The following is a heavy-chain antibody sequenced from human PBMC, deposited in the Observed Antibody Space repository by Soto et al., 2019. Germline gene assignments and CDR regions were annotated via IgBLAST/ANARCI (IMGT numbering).Heavy chain of an antibody. J-gene: IGHJ4*02. CDR1: GFTFSSYA. CDR3: AKDPPLTGGAKPFDY. CDR2: ISGSGGST. D-gene: IGHD7-27*01. Sequence: GGSLRLSCAASGFTFSSYAMSWVRQAPGKGLEWVSAISGSGGSTYYADSVKGRFTISRDNSKNTLYLQMNSLRAEDTAVYYCAKDPPLTGGAKPFDYWGQGTLVTVTS. V-gene: IGHV3-23*01.